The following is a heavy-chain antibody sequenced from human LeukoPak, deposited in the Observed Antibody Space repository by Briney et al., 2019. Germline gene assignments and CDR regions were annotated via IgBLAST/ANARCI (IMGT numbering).Heavy chain of an antibody. CDR2: ISGSGGST. V-gene: IGHV3-23*01. D-gene: IGHD3-22*01. Sequence: GGSLRLSCAVSGFTFSNYAMSWVRQAPGKGLEWVSHISGSGGSTYYADSVKGRFTISRDNSKNTLYLQVNSLRADDTAVYYCAKGFYYDSSAYFDYWGQGTLVTVPS. J-gene: IGHJ4*02. CDR1: GFTFSNYA. CDR3: AKGFYYDSSAYFDY.